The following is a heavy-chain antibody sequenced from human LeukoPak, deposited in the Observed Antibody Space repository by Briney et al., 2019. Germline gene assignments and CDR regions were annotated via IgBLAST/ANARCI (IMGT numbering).Heavy chain of an antibody. V-gene: IGHV3-48*01. Sequence: GGSLRLSCAASGFTFSSYSMNWVRQAPGKGLEWVSYISSSSSTIYYADSVKGRFAISRDNAMNSVYLQMNSLRAEDTAVYYCARAKRNGFDIWGQGTMVTVPS. CDR3: ARAKRNGFDI. CDR1: GFTFSSYS. CDR2: ISSSSSTI. J-gene: IGHJ3*02.